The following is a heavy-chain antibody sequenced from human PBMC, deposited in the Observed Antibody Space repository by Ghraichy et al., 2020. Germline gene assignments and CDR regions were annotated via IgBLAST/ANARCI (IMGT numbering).Heavy chain of an antibody. CDR1: GGSISSYY. CDR3: ARENRVVAPPHYYYYGMDV. D-gene: IGHD3-22*01. CDR2: IYTSGST. Sequence: SETLSLTCTVSGGSISSYYWSWIRQPAGKGLEWIGRIYTSGSTNYNPSLKSRVTMSVDTSKNQFSLKLSSVTAADTAVYYCARENRVVAPPHYYYYGMDVWGQGTTVTVSS. J-gene: IGHJ6*02. V-gene: IGHV4-4*07.